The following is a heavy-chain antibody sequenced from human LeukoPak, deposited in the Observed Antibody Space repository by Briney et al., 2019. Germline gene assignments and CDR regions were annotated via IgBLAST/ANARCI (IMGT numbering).Heavy chain of an antibody. V-gene: IGHV3-23*01. D-gene: IGHD2-15*01. Sequence: GGSLRLSCATSGFIFSSYAMTWVRQAPGKGLEWVSSISSSGNSPYYADSVKGRFIISRDNSKNTVNLEMSSLSVEDAAVYYCGKDKEVLVAVKVAAWGQGTLVAVSS. CDR1: GFIFSSYA. CDR2: ISSSGNSP. J-gene: IGHJ5*02. CDR3: GKDKEVLVAVKVAA.